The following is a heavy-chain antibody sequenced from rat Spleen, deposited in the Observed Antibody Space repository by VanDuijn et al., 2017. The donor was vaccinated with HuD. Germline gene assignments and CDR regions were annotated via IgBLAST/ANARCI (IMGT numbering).Heavy chain of an antibody. CDR2: ISSGGGGT. J-gene: IGHJ4*01. CDR3: ARHHYDGYYHGPVFGVMDA. CDR1: GFTFSDYT. D-gene: IGHD1-12*03. V-gene: IGHV5-7*01. Sequence: EVQLVESGGGLVQPGRSLKLSCAASGFTFSDYTMAWVRQAPKKGLEWVASISSGGGGTYYPDSVKGRFTISRDNAKSTLYLQMDSLRSEDTAIYSCARHHYDGYYHGPVFGVMDAWGQGASVTVSS.